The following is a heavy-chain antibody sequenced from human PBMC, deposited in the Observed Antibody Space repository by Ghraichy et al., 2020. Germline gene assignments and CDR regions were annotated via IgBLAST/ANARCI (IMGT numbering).Heavy chain of an antibody. CDR2: ISASGGTT. Sequence: GGSLRLSCAASGFTFSSYAMRWVRQAPGKGLGWVSAISASGGTTYYADSVKGRFTISRDNSKNTLHLQVNSLRAEDTAVYYCAKGKGSGWYYDDCWGQGTLVTVSS. CDR3: AKGKGSGWYYDDC. J-gene: IGHJ4*02. V-gene: IGHV3-23*01. D-gene: IGHD6-19*01. CDR1: GFTFSSYA.